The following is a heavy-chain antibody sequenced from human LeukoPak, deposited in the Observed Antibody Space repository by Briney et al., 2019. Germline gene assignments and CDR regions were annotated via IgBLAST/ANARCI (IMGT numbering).Heavy chain of an antibody. CDR1: GGSTSSYY. D-gene: IGHD4-11*01. J-gene: IGHJ3*02. CDR3: ARLPDYSDYGNDAFDI. Sequence: SETLSLTCTVSGGSTSSYYWSWIRQPPGKGLEWIGYIYYSGSTNYNPSLKSRVTISVDTSKNQFSLKLSSVTAADTAVYYCARLPDYSDYGNDAFDIWGQGTMVTVSS. CDR2: IYYSGST. V-gene: IGHV4-59*08.